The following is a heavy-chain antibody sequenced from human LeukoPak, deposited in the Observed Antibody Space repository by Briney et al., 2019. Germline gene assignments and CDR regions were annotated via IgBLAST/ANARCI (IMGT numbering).Heavy chain of an antibody. CDR1: GGTFSSYA. CDR3: ARDNYYDTRVGAFDI. CDR2: IIPICGTA. Sequence: ASVKVACKASGGTFSSYAISWVRQAPGQGLEWMGGIIPICGTANYAQKFQGRVTITTDESTSTAYMELSSLRSEDTAVYYCARDNYYDTRVGAFDIWGQGTMVTVSS. V-gene: IGHV1-69*05. J-gene: IGHJ3*02. D-gene: IGHD3-22*01.